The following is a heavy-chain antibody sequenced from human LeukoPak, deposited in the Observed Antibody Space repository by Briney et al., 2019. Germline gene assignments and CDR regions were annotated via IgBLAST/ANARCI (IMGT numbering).Heavy chain of an antibody. V-gene: IGHV3-30*02. CDR1: GFTFSSYG. J-gene: IGHJ4*02. Sequence: GGSLRLPCAASGFTFSSYGMHWVRQAPGKGLEWVAFIRYDGSNKYYADSVKGRFTISRGNSKNTLYLQMNSLRAEDTAVYYCAKDRRGSYTFDYWGQGTLVTVSS. D-gene: IGHD1-26*01. CDR3: AKDRRGSYTFDY. CDR2: IRYDGSNK.